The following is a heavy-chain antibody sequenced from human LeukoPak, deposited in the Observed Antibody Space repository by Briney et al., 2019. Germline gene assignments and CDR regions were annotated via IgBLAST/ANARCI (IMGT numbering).Heavy chain of an antibody. CDR1: GGTFSSYA. V-gene: IGHV1-69*13. D-gene: IGHD4-17*01. Sequence: SVKVSCKASGGTFSSYAISWVRQAPGQGLEWMGGIIPIFGTANYAQKFQGRVTITADESTSTAYMELSSLRSEDTAVYYCARGGYGDYEYAYYYYMDVWGKGTTVTISS. CDR3: ARGGYGDYEYAYYYYMDV. J-gene: IGHJ6*03. CDR2: IIPIFGTA.